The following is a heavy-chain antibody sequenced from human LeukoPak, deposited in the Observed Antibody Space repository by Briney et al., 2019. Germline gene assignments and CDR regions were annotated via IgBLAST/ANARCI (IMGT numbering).Heavy chain of an antibody. CDR1: GGSFSGYY. J-gene: IGHJ4*02. Sequence: PSETLSLTCAVYGGSFSGYYWSWIRQPPGKGLGWTGEINHSGSTNYNPSLKSRVTISVDTSKNQFSPKLSSVTAADTAVYYCAGLVVPAAIFDYWGQGTLVTVSS. V-gene: IGHV4-34*01. CDR3: AGLVVPAAIFDY. D-gene: IGHD2-2*02. CDR2: INHSGST.